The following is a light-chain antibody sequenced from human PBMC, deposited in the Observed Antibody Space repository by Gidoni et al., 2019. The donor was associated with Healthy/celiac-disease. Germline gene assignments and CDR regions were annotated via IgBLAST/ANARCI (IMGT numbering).Light chain of an antibody. CDR2: KAS. Sequence: DIQMTPSPSTLSASVGDRVTITCRASQRISSWLAWYQQKPGKAPKLLIYKASSLESGVPSRFSGSGSGTEFTLTISSLQPDDFATYYCQQYNSYSWGFGQGTKVEIK. CDR3: QQYNSYSWG. J-gene: IGKJ1*01. CDR1: QRISSW. V-gene: IGKV1-5*03.